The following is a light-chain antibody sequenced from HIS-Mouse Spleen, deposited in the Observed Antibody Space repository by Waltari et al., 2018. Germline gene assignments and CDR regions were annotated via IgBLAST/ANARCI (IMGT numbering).Light chain of an antibody. Sequence: QSALTQPASVSGSPGQSITIPCTGTSRDFGRFNLVPWYQQHPGKAPKLMIYEGSKRPSGVSNRFSGSKSGNTASLTISGLQAEDEADYYCCSYAGSSTFEVFGGGTKLTVL. J-gene: IGLJ2*01. CDR2: EGS. CDR3: CSYAGSSTFEV. V-gene: IGLV2-23*03. CDR1: SRDFGRFNL.